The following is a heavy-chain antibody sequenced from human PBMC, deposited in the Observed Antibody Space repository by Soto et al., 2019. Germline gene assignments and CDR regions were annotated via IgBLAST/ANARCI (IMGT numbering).Heavy chain of an antibody. CDR1: GGSISNTNYC. CDR3: ARHGDNGDYFWYFDL. D-gene: IGHD4-17*01. CDR2: VYYTGST. Sequence: QLQLQESGPGLVKPSETLSLTCTVSGGSISNTNYCWGWIRQPPGKALAWLGSVYYTGSTYNNPSFKSRVTTSVYTSNNLVSLQLSSVTAADTAVYYCARHGDNGDYFWYFDLWGRGTLVTVSS. J-gene: IGHJ2*01. V-gene: IGHV4-39*01.